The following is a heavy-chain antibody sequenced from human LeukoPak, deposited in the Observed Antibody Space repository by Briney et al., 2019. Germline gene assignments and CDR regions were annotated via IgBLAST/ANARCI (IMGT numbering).Heavy chain of an antibody. J-gene: IGHJ6*02. CDR2: ITPFFGVA. CDR3: ARDTNEEYSSSSDGLAV. CDR1: GGNFGNYV. D-gene: IGHD6-6*01. Sequence: GASVKVSCKASGGNFGNYVIHWVRHAPGQGLEWMGRITPFFGVANYAQTFQDRVTFTADKITNTAYMQISSLKSEDTAVYFCARDTNEEYSSSSDGLAVWGQGTTVTVSS. V-gene: IGHV1-69*04.